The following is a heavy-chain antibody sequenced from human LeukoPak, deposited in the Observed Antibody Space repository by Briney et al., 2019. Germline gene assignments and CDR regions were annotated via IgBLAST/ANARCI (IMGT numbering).Heavy chain of an antibody. CDR2: LYDGGST. Sequence: SETLSLTCTVSGGSISSYYWSWVRQPPGKGLEWIGYLYDGGSTNYNPSLKSRVTVSVDTSKNQFSLKLSSVTAADTAVYYCARGGGCSGGSCFGYWGQGTLVTVSS. CDR1: GGSISSYY. J-gene: IGHJ4*02. D-gene: IGHD2-15*01. V-gene: IGHV4-59*08. CDR3: ARGGGCSGGSCFGY.